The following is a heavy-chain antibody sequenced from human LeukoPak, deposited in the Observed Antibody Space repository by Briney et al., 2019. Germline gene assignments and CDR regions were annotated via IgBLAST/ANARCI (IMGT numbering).Heavy chain of an antibody. J-gene: IGHJ5*02. CDR2: IWYDGSNK. CDR1: VFTFNNHG. V-gene: IGHV3-33*01. D-gene: IGHD6-13*01. CDR3: ARDSGSSWYALSHHWFDP. Sequence: PGGSLRLSCAASVFTFNNHGTHWVPQAPGKGLEWGAGIWYDGSNKHYADSVKGGFTISRDNHKNTLYLQMSSLRAEDTAVYYCARDSGSSWYALSHHWFDPWGQGTLVTVSS.